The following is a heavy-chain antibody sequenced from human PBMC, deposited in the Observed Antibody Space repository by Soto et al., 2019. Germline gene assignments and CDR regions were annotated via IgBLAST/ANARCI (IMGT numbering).Heavy chain of an antibody. CDR2: IYYSGST. D-gene: IGHD5-12*01. Sequence: KPSETLSLTCTVSGGSISSYYWSWIRQPPGKGLEWIGYIYYSGSTNYNPSLKSRVTISVDTSKNQFSLKLSSVTAADTAVYYCARKAPSGYDYYFDYWGQRTLVTVSS. CDR1: GGSISSYY. J-gene: IGHJ4*02. CDR3: ARKAPSGYDYYFDY. V-gene: IGHV4-59*08.